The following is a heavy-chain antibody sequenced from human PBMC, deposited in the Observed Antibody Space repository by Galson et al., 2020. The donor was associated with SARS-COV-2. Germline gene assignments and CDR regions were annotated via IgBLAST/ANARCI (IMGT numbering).Heavy chain of an antibody. CDR3: ARHTFTVTPEAYLDY. D-gene: IGHD4-17*01. CDR1: GGSISSYY. CDR2: IYYSGST. V-gene: IGHV4-59*08. J-gene: IGHJ4*02. Sequence: ETSETLSLTCTVSGGSISSYYWSWIRQPPGKGLEWIGYIYYSGSTNYNPSLKSRVTISVDTPKNQFSLRLSSVTAAGTAVYYCARHTFTVTPEAYLDYWGQGTLVTVSS.